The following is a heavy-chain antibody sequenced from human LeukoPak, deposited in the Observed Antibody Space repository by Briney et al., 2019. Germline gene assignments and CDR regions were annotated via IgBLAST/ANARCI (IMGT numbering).Heavy chain of an antibody. CDR2: IYYSGST. Sequence: PSETLSLTCTVSGGSISSYYWSWIRHPPGEGVEWIGYIYYSGSTNYNPSLKSRVTISVDTSKNQFSLKLSSVTAADTAVYYCARHPYYRIAAGYYFDYWGQGTLVTVSS. J-gene: IGHJ4*02. D-gene: IGHD3-10*01. CDR1: GGSISSYY. V-gene: IGHV4-59*08. CDR3: ARHPYYRIAAGYYFDY.